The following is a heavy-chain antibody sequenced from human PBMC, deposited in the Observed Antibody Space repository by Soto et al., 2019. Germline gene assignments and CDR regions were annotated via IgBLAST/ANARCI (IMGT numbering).Heavy chain of an antibody. V-gene: IGHV3-23*01. CDR1: GFTFSSYA. CDR3: AKGSVRSGYYPHDAFDI. CDR2: ISGSGGST. J-gene: IGHJ3*02. D-gene: IGHD3-22*01. Sequence: EVQLLESGGGLVQPGGSLRLSCAASGFTFSSYAMSWVRQAPGKGLEWVSAISGSGGSTYYADSVKGRFTISRDNSNNTLYLQINSLRAEDTAVYDCAKGSVRSGYYPHDAFDIWGQGTMVTVSS.